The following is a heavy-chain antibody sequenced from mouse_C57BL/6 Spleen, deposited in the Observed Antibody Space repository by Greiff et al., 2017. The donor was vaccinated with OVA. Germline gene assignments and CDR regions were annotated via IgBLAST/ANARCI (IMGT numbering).Heavy chain of an antibody. D-gene: IGHD2-2*01. J-gene: IGHJ3*01. Sequence: QVQLQQSGPELVKPGASVKISCKASGYAFSSSWMNWVKQRPGKGLEWIGRIYPGDGDTNYNGKFKGKATLTADKSSSTAYMQLSSLTSEDSAVYFCAQQRGLVFFAYWGQGTLVTVSA. CDR2: IYPGDGDT. CDR1: GYAFSSSW. CDR3: AQQRGLVFFAY. V-gene: IGHV1-82*01.